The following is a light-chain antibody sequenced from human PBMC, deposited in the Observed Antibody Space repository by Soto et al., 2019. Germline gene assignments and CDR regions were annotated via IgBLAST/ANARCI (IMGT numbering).Light chain of an antibody. CDR1: SSDVGGYNY. V-gene: IGLV2-8*01. J-gene: IGLJ2*01. CDR2: EVT. CDR3: SSYAGSNNFVV. Sequence: QSALTQPPSASGSPGQSVTISCTGTSSDVGGYNYVSWYQQHPGKAPKFMIYEVTKRPSGVPDRFSGSKSGNTASLTVSGRQAEDEADYYCSSYAGSNNFVVFGGGTKLTVL.